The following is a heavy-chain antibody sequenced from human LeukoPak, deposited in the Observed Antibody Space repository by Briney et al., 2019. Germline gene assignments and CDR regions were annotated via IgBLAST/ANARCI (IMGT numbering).Heavy chain of an antibody. CDR1: GFSFSTYA. D-gene: IGHD2-2*03. CDR2: TTDSGGST. V-gene: IGHV3-23*01. CDR3: ARDVSMDIGGSDC. J-gene: IGHJ4*02. Sequence: GGSLRLSCAASGFSFSTYAMTWLRQVPGKGLEWVSTTTDSGGSTHYADAVKGRFTMSRDNSKNTLYLQLNSLRAEDTAVYYCARDVSMDIGGSDCWGPGTLVTVSS.